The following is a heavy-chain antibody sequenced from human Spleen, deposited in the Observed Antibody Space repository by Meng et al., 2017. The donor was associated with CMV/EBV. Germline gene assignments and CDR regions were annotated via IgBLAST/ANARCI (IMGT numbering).Heavy chain of an antibody. Sequence: GESLKISCAASGFTFGSYWMSWVRQAPGKGLAWVANINQDGSVKYYVDSVKGRFTISRDNAKNSLYLQMNSLRADDTALYYCARDEATAGTAIDYWGQGTLVTVSS. V-gene: IGHV3-7*03. J-gene: IGHJ4*02. CDR1: GFTFGSYW. CDR2: INQDGSVK. D-gene: IGHD6-13*01. CDR3: ARDEATAGTAIDY.